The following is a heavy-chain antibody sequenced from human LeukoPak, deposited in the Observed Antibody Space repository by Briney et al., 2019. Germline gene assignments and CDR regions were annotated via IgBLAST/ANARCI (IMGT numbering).Heavy chain of an antibody. J-gene: IGHJ4*02. CDR2: INPSGGST. Sequence: ASVKVSCMASGYTFTSYYMHWVRQAPGQGLEWMGIINPSGGSTSYAQKFQGRVTMTRDTSTSTVYMELSSLRSEDTAVYYCAREGSSWFQFDYWGQGTLVTVSS. V-gene: IGHV1-46*01. CDR3: AREGSSWFQFDY. CDR1: GYTFTSYY. D-gene: IGHD6-13*01.